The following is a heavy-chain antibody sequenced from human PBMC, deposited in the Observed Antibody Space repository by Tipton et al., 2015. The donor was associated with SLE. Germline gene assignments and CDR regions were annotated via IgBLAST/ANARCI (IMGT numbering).Heavy chain of an antibody. CDR2: IYHTGTT. Sequence: PGLVKPSETLSLTCAVSDFSVSTGYYWGWIRQPPGKGLEWIATIYHTGTTYYNPSLKSRVTISIDTSKNHFSLKLNSLTAADTALYYCARAPWWGRSDAFDIWGQGTMVTVSS. CDR3: ARAPWWGRSDAFDI. J-gene: IGHJ3*02. CDR1: DFSVSTGYY. D-gene: IGHD2-15*01. V-gene: IGHV4-38-2*01.